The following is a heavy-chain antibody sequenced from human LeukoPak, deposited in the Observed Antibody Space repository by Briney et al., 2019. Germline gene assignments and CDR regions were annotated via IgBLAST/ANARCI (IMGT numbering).Heavy chain of an antibody. D-gene: IGHD3-16*01. Sequence: GGSLRLSCAASGFTFSDSWMSWLRQAPGKGLEWVANMNQGGSKKDYVDSVKGRFTISRDNARNSLYLQMGSLRAEDTAVYYCATYTHWVAGDVWGQGTTVTVSS. CDR3: ATYTHWVAGDV. J-gene: IGHJ6*02. V-gene: IGHV3-7*01. CDR2: MNQGGSKK. CDR1: GFTFSDSW.